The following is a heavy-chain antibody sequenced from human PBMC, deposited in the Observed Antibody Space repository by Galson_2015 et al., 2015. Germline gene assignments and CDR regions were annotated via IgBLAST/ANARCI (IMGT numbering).Heavy chain of an antibody. V-gene: IGHV1-3*01. CDR1: GYTFTSYA. D-gene: IGHD2-2*01. J-gene: IGHJ4*02. CDR2: INAGNGNT. CDR3: ARDRPDFPLRIDIVVVPAALDY. Sequence: SVKVSCKASGYTFTSYAMHWVRQAPGQRLEWMGWINAGNGNTKYSQKFQGRVTITRDTSASTAYMELSSLRSEDTAVYYCARDRPDFPLRIDIVVVPAALDYWGQGTLVTVSS.